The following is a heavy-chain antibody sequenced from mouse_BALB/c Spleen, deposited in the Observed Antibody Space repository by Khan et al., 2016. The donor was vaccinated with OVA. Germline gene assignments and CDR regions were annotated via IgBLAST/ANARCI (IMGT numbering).Heavy chain of an antibody. Sequence: QIQLVQSGTELVRPGVSVKISCKGSGYTFTDFTMHWMKQSHAMSLEWIGVISTYYGDADYNQKFKGKATMTVDKSSNTAYMDLARLTSEDSAIYSRAIEGGGDRFLYWGQGTLVTVSA. CDR3: AIEGGGDRFLY. CDR2: ISTYYGDA. J-gene: IGHJ3*01. CDR1: GYTFTDFT. V-gene: IGHV1S137*01.